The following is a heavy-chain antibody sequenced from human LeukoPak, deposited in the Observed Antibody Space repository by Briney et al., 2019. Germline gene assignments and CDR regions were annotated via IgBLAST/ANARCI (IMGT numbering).Heavy chain of an antibody. V-gene: IGHV1-2*02. CDR3: GCWDYGSERYSSYY. D-gene: IGHD3-10*01. CDR1: GYTLPGYY. CDR2: INPNSGGT. J-gene: IGHJ4*02. Sequence: ASVNLSRNVSGYTLPGYYKHGVTRPPGQGLEWMGWINPNSGGTKFAQKSQGRPTMTRDTSISTAYMELSGLGSDDPAVYYCGCWDYGSERYSSYYWGQGTLVTVSS.